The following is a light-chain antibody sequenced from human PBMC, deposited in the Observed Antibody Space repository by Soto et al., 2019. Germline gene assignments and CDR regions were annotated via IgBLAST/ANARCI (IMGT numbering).Light chain of an antibody. Sequence: DIQMTQSPSTLSASVGDRVTITCXASQSISKWLAWYQQKPGKAPKLLIYDVSSLQSGVPSRFXGSGSGTEFTLTISTLQPDDFXTYYCQQYNYYSTFGQGTKLETK. J-gene: IGKJ2*01. CDR3: QQYNYYST. CDR1: QSISKW. CDR2: DVS. V-gene: IGKV1-5*01.